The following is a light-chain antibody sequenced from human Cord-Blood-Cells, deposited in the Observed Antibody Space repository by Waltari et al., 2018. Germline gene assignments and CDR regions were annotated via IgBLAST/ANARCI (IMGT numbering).Light chain of an antibody. CDR3: SSYTSSSTWV. CDR2: DVS. V-gene: IGLV2-14*01. CDR1: SSDVGGYNY. J-gene: IGLJ3*02. Sequence: QSALTQPASVSGSPGQSITISCTGTSSDVGGYNYVSWYQQHPGKAPKLMIYDVSKRPSGVSIRFSGSKSGNTASLTISGLQDEDEADYYCSSYTSSSTWVFGGGTKLTVL.